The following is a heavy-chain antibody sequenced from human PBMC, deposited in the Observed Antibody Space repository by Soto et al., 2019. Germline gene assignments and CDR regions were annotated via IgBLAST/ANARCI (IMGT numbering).Heavy chain of an antibody. D-gene: IGHD5-12*01. CDR3: ARGGKLWWLPGA. J-gene: IGHJ4*02. CDR2: MNPNSGNT. Sequence: QVQLVQSGAEVKKPGASVKVSCKASGYTFTSYDINWVRQATGQGLEWMGWMNPNSGNTGYAQKFQGKXXMXRXXSISTAYMELSSLRSEDTAVYYCARGGKLWWLPGAWGQGTLGTVSS. V-gene: IGHV1-8*01. CDR1: GYTFTSYD.